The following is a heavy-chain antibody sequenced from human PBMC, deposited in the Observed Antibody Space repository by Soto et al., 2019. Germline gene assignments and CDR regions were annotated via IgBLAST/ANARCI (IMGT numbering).Heavy chain of an antibody. J-gene: IGHJ6*02. CDR1: GGSFSGYY. CDR2: INHSGST. Sequence: PSETLSLTCAVYGGSFSGYYWSWIRQPPGKGLEWIGEINHSGSTNYNPSLKSRVTISVDTSKNQFSLKLSSVTAADTAVYYCARAGYCSSTSCEAPYYYYGMDVWGQGTTVTVSS. V-gene: IGHV4-34*01. D-gene: IGHD2-2*01. CDR3: ARAGYCSSTSCEAPYYYYGMDV.